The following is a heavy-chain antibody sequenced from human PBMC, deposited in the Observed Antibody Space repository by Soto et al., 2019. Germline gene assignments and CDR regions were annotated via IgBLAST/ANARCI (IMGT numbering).Heavy chain of an antibody. V-gene: IGHV1-69*01. Sequence: QVQLVQSGAEVKKPGSSVKVSCKASGGTSSSFAISWVRQAPGQGLEWMGGIILIYGTANYAQKFQGRVTITADQSTTTAYMELSSLRSEDTAVYYWARGYFYDSSASDAFDIWGQGTMVTVSS. CDR2: IILIYGTA. D-gene: IGHD3-22*01. J-gene: IGHJ3*02. CDR3: ARGYFYDSSASDAFDI. CDR1: GGTSSSFA.